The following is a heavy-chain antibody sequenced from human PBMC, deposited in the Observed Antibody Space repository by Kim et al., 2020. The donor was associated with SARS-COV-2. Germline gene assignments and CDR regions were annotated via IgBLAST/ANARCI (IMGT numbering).Heavy chain of an antibody. Sequence: GESLKISCRGSGYNFLNYWVGWVRQVPGKGLEWMGIIYPGNSDTRYSPSFQGQVTISADKSISTAYVQLNSLKASDTAMYFCARAGSSGSTPRDWFDPWGQGTLVTVSS. J-gene: IGHJ5*02. V-gene: IGHV5-51*01. CDR3: ARAGSSGSTPRDWFDP. D-gene: IGHD1-26*01. CDR1: GYNFLNYW. CDR2: IYPGNSDT.